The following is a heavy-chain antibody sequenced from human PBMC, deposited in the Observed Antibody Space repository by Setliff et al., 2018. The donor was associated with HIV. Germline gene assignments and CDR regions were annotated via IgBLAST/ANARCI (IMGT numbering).Heavy chain of an antibody. J-gene: IGHJ5*02. CDR2: ISSSSSYI. Sequence: GGSLRLSCAASGFTLSSYSMNWVRQAPGKGLEWVSSISSSSSYIYYADSVKGRFTISRDNAKNSLYLQMNSLRAEDTAVYYCARTGIAVAGTHSYNWFDPWGQGTLVTVSS. D-gene: IGHD6-19*01. V-gene: IGHV3-21*01. CDR1: GFTLSSYS. CDR3: ARTGIAVAGTHSYNWFDP.